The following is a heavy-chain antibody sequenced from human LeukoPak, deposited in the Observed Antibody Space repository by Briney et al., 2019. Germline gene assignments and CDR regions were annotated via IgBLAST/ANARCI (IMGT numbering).Heavy chain of an antibody. J-gene: IGHJ4*02. D-gene: IGHD3-22*01. V-gene: IGHV4-4*02. CDR3: ASYYYDSSGYYGSNY. CDR1: GGSISSSNW. CDR2: IYHSGST. Sequence: PSETLSLTCAVSGGSISSSNWWSWVRQPPGKGLEWIGEIYHSGSTNYNPSLKSRVTISVDKSKNQFSLKLSSVTAADTAVYYCASYYYDSSGYYGSNYWGQGTLVTVSS.